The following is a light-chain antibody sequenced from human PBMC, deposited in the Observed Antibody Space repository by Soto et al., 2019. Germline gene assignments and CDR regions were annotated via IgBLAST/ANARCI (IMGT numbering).Light chain of an antibody. V-gene: IGLV1-44*01. J-gene: IGLJ1*01. Sequence: QSVLTQPPSASGTPGQRVTFSCSGSSSNIGGNTVSWFQHLPRTAPKLLIFSNGQRPSGVPDRFSGAKSGTSASLAISGLQSEDEANYYCATWDDGLSAYVFGTGTKLTVL. CDR2: SNG. CDR3: ATWDDGLSAYV. CDR1: SSNIGGNT.